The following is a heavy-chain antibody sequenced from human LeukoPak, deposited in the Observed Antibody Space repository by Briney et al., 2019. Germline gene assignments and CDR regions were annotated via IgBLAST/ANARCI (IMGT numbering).Heavy chain of an antibody. V-gene: IGHV3-30-3*01. CDR1: GFTFSSYA. D-gene: IGHD2-15*01. Sequence: PGGSLRLSCAASGFTFSSYAMHWVRQAPGKGLEWVAVISYDGSNKYYADSVKGRFTISRDNSKNTLYLQMNSLRAGDTAVYYCARAPLYCSGGSCYYFDYWGQGTLVTVSS. J-gene: IGHJ4*02. CDR3: ARAPLYCSGGSCYYFDY. CDR2: ISYDGSNK.